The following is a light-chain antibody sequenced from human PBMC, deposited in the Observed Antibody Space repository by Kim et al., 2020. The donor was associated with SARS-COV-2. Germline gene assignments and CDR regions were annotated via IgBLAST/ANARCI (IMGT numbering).Light chain of an antibody. CDR2: EDD. Sequence: GKTVTSSCTGGRGSINEKYVQWYQQRPGGGPTAVIYEDDQRPSGVSDRFSGSIDNSSNSASLTISGLRTEDEADYYCQSYNRDNVLFGGGTQLTVL. J-gene: IGLJ2*01. CDR3: QSYNRDNVL. CDR1: RGSINEKY. V-gene: IGLV6-57*02.